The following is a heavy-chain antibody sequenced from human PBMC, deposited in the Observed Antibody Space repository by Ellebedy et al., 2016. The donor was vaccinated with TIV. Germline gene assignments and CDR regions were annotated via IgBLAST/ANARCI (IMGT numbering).Heavy chain of an antibody. CDR2: IIPVFDTA. J-gene: IGHJ5*02. CDR1: GDTFRNYA. Sequence: SVKVSCKASGDTFRNYAIGWVRQAPGQGLEWMGGIIPVFDTAKYAPKLQGRVTITVDESSTTSYLELSSLRPEDTAMYYCARAIKWFDVWGQGTQVTVSS. D-gene: IGHD2-15*01. V-gene: IGHV1-69*13. CDR3: ARAIKWFDV.